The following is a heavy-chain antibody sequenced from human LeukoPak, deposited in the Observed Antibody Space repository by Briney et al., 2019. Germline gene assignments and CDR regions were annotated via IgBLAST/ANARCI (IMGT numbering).Heavy chain of an antibody. D-gene: IGHD5-24*01. Sequence: SETLSLTCSVSGGSIINYYWSWIRQPPQKGLEWIGYNYYSGSTKSNSSLKRRVTISVQTYKNQFSLKLSSVTAADTAVYDCSRSSSILTIPTFDYWGRGTLVTVSS. V-gene: IGHV4-59*01. CDR3: SRSSSILTIPTFDY. J-gene: IGHJ4*02. CDR1: GGSIINYY. CDR2: NYYSGST.